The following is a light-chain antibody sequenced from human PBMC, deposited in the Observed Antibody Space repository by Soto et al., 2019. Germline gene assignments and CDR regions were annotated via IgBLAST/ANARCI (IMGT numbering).Light chain of an antibody. CDR2: AAS. J-gene: IGKJ1*01. CDR3: QQSYSSPPT. CDR1: QSISNH. Sequence: IQMNESPSSLSASVGDRVTITCRASQSISNHLNWYQQKPVKAPKLLIFAASSLQSGVPSRFSGSRSGPAFTLTISSLKPEDFATYYCQQSYSSPPTFGQGTKVDIK. V-gene: IGKV1-39*01.